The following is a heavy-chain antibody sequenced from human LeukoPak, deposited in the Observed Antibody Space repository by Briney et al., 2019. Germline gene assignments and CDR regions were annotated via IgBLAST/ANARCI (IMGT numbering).Heavy chain of an antibody. D-gene: IGHD5-18*01. J-gene: IGHJ4*02. CDR2: MNPNSGNT. V-gene: IGHV1-8*02. Sequence: ASVKVSCKASGYTFSGFYIHWVRQAPGQGLEWMGWMNPNSGNTGYAQKFQGRVTMTRNTSISTAYMELSSLRSEDTAVYYCARGLWIQLSVEGRDYWGQGTLVTVSS. CDR3: ARGLWIQLSVEGRDY. CDR1: GYTFSGFY.